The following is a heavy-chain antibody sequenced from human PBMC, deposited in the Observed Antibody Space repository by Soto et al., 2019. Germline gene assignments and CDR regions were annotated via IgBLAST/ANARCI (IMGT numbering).Heavy chain of an antibody. V-gene: IGHV1-18*01. CDR2: ISTYSGDT. J-gene: IGHJ5*02. D-gene: IGHD5-12*01. Sequence: QVHLVQSGVEVKTPGASVKVSCQASGYTFFTYVISWVRQAPGQGLEWMGWISTYSGDTKYAQKFQGRVTMTTDTSTTTAYLELRSLRSDDTAVYYCARHHGPTTSEKWFDPWGQGPLVTVSS. CDR3: ARHHGPTTSEKWFDP. CDR1: GYTFFTYV.